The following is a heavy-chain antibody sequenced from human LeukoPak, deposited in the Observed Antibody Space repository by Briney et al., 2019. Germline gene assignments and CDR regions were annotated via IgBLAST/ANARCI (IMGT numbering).Heavy chain of an antibody. CDR3: AKDLTWHQSSIAAAGTDY. V-gene: IGHV3-30*02. CDR2: IRYDGSNK. CDR1: GFTFSSYG. D-gene: IGHD6-13*01. Sequence: GGSLRLSCAASGFTFSSYGMHWVRQAPGKGLEWVAFIRYDGSNKYYADSVKGRFTISRGNSKNTLYLQMNSLRAEDTAVYYCAKDLTWHQSSIAAAGTDYWGQGTLVTVSS. J-gene: IGHJ4*02.